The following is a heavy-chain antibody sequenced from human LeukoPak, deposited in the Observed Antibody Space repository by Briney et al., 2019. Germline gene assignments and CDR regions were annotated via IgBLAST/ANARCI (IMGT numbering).Heavy chain of an antibody. J-gene: IGHJ3*02. CDR1: GYTFTSYD. D-gene: IGHD4-23*01. CDR2: MNPNSGNT. CDR3: ATDRITRGPPTTVVTGAFDI. Sequence: ASVKVSCKASGYTFTSYDINWVRQATGQGLEWMGWMNPNSGNTGYAQKFQGRVTITRNTSISTAYMELSSLRSEDTAVYYCATDRITRGPPTTVVTGAFDIWGQGTMVTVSS. V-gene: IGHV1-8*03.